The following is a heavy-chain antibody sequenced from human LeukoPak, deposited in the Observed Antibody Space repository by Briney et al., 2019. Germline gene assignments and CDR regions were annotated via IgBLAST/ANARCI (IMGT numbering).Heavy chain of an antibody. CDR3: ARARVGATTDYYYGMDV. CDR2: IHTSGT. D-gene: IGHD1-26*01. J-gene: IGHJ6*02. Sequence: SETLSLTCIVSGDSISKYNWHWIRQSPGKGLEWIGYIHTSGTKYSPSLKSRVTILVDTSKRQFSLKLRSVTAADTAVYYCARARVGATTDYYYGMDVWGQGTTVTVSS. V-gene: IGHV4-4*09. CDR1: GDSISKYN.